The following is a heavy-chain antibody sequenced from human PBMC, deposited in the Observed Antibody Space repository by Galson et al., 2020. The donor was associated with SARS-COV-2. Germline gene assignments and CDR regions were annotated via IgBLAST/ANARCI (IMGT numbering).Heavy chain of an antibody. CDR3: ASSSSFYFDY. J-gene: IGHJ4*02. CDR1: GGSLNSGAYY. Sequence: ETSETLSLTCTVSGGSLNSGAYYWSWIRQQPGKGLEWIGYIHYSGDTFYNPSLKSRVTVSVDTSKNQFSLKVNSVTAADTAVYYCASSSSFYFDYWGQGTLVTVSS. V-gene: IGHV4-31*03. D-gene: IGHD6-19*01. CDR2: IHYSGDT.